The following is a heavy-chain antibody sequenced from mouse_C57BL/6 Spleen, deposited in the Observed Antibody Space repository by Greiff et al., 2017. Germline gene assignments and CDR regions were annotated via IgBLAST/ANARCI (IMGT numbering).Heavy chain of an antibody. CDR3: APIYDGYLGFAY. D-gene: IGHD2-3*01. J-gene: IGHJ3*01. V-gene: IGHV1-26*01. CDR1: GYTFTDYY. Sequence: EVQLQQSGPELVKPGASVKISCKASGYTFTDYYMNWVKQSHGKSLEWIGDINPNNGGTSYNQKFKGKATLTVDKSSSTAYMELRSLTSEDSAVYYCAPIYDGYLGFAYWGQGTLVTVSA. CDR2: INPNNGGT.